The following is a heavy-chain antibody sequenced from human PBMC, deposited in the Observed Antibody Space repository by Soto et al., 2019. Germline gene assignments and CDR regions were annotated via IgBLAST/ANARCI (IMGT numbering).Heavy chain of an antibody. Sequence: QVQLVQSGAEVKKPGASVKVSCKASGSTFTSYDINWVRQATGQGLEWVGWMSPNSGNTGYAQKFQGRVTMTRTTSASTAYMELTSLRSDDTAVYYCARGPPNWGFDYWGQGTLVTVSS. D-gene: IGHD7-27*01. CDR3: ARGPPNWGFDY. V-gene: IGHV1-8*01. CDR1: GSTFTSYD. J-gene: IGHJ4*02. CDR2: MSPNSGNT.